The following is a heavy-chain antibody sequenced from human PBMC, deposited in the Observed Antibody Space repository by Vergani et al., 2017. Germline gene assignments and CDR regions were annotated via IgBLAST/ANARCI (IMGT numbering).Heavy chain of an antibody. CDR2: ISSSSSYT. CDR3: ARISVVVVVAATPGVRPPAGWFDP. Sequence: QVQLVESGGGLVKPGGSLRLSCAASGFTFSDYYMSWIRQAPGKGLEWVSYISSSSSYTNYADSVKGRFTISRDNAKNSLYLQMNSLRAEDTAVYYCARISVVVVVAATPGVRPPAGWFDPWGQGTLVTVSS. D-gene: IGHD2-15*01. J-gene: IGHJ5*02. CDR1: GFTFSDYY. V-gene: IGHV3-11*05.